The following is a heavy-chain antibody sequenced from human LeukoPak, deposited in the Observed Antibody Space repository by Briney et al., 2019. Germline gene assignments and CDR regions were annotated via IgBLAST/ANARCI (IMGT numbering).Heavy chain of an antibody. CDR2: ISSNGGST. J-gene: IGHJ4*02. V-gene: IGHV3-64*01. CDR3: ARDQGTMTGAFDY. CDR1: GFTFSTYW. Sequence: PGVSLRLSCAASGFTFSTYWMSWVRQAPGKGLEYVSAISSNGGSTYYANSVKGRFTISRDNSKNTLSFQMGSLRAEDMAVYYCARDQGTMTGAFDYWGQGTLVTVSS. D-gene: IGHD3-22*01.